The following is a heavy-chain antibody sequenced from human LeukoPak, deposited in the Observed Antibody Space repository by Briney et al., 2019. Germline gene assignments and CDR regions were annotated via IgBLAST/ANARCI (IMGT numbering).Heavy chain of an antibody. CDR1: GFTFISYW. CDR3: ARRDGGHYDILTGYYLYYYYMDV. D-gene: IGHD3-9*01. J-gene: IGHJ6*03. Sequence: GGSLRLSCAASGFTFISYWRSWVRQAPGKGLEWVANIKEEGCEKYYADSVKGRFTISRDNAKNSLYLQMNSLRAEDTAVYYCARRDGGHYDILTGYYLYYYYMDVWGKGTTVTGSS. V-gene: IGHV3-7*01. CDR2: IKEEGCEK.